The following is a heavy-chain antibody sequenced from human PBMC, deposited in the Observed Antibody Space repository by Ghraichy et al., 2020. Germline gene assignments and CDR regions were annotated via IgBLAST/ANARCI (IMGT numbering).Heavy chain of an antibody. CDR3: ARDAYYYDSSGSFDY. D-gene: IGHD3-22*01. CDR1: GFTFSSYS. J-gene: IGHJ4*02. CDR2: ISSSSSTI. V-gene: IGHV3-48*01. Sequence: GGSLRLSCAASGFTFSSYSMNWVRQAPGKGLEWVSYISSSSSTIYYADSVKGRFTISRDNAKNSLYLQMNSLRAEDTAVYYCARDAYYYDSSGSFDYWGQGTLVTVSS.